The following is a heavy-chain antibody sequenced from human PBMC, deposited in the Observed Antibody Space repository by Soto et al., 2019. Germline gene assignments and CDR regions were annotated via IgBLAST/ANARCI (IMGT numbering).Heavy chain of an antibody. V-gene: IGHV1-3*01. CDR2: INAGNGNT. CDR1: GYTFTSYA. D-gene: IGHD6-13*01. J-gene: IGHJ5*02. CDR3: ARDWRVAAAGSWFDP. Sequence: GASVKVSCKASGYTFTSYAMHWVRQAPGQRLEWMGWINAGNGNTKYSQKFQGRVTITRDTSASTAYMELSSLRSEDTAVYYCARDWRVAAAGSWFDPWGQGTLVTVSS.